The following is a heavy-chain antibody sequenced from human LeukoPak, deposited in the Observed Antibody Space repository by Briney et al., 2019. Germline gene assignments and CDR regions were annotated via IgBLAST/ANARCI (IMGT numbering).Heavy chain of an antibody. D-gene: IGHD3-22*01. CDR3: ARGGRGSAAVVAPRSFDI. J-gene: IGHJ3*02. Sequence: GRSLRLSCAASGFTFSSYAMYWVRQAPGKGLEWVAVISYDGSNKYYAGSVQGRFIISRDISKNTLYLQMNNLRAEDSALYYCARGGRGSAAVVAPRSFDIWGQGTMVTVSS. CDR2: ISYDGSNK. V-gene: IGHV3-30*14. CDR1: GFTFSSYA.